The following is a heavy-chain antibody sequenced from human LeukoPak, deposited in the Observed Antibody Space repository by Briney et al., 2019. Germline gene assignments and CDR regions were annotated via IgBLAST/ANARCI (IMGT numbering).Heavy chain of an antibody. Sequence: GGSLRLSCAASGFTFSSCAMNWVRQAPGKGLEWVSGISGSGDNTHHADSVKGRFTISRDNSQNTLYLQVNSLRADDTAVYYCAKVNYYEPYFWGQGTLVTVSS. CDR2: ISGSGDNT. J-gene: IGHJ4*02. CDR3: AKVNYYEPYF. V-gene: IGHV3-23*01. CDR1: GFTFSSCA. D-gene: IGHD3-22*01.